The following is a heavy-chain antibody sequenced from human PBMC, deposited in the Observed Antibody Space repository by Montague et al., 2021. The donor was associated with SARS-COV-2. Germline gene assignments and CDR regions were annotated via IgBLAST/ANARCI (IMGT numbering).Heavy chain of an antibody. V-gene: IGHV6-1*01. CDR2: TYYRSKWYN. Sequence: CAISGDSVSSSSAEWNWMRQSPSGGLEWLGRTYYRSKWYNDYAVSVKSRITINPDTSKNQFSLQLNSVTPEDTAVYYCARGLWFGELLSLYYYYGMDVWGQGTTVTVSS. CDR3: ARGLWFGELLSLYYYYGMDV. D-gene: IGHD3-10*01. J-gene: IGHJ6*02. CDR1: GDSVSSSSAE.